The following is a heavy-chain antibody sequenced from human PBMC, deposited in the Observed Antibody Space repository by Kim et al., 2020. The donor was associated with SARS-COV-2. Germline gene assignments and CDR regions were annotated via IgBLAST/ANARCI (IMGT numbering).Heavy chain of an antibody. Sequence: SVKARSTISRDNSKNALDLQMNSRRAEDTAVYYCAKTGGQLGLGGYYFDYWGQGTLVTVSS. V-gene: IGHV3-30*02. CDR3: AKTGGQLGLGGYYFDY. J-gene: IGHJ4*02. D-gene: IGHD6-13*01.